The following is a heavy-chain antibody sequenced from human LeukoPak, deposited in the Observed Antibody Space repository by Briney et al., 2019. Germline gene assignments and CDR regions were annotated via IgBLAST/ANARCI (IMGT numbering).Heavy chain of an antibody. Sequence: GESLKISCKGSGYSFTSYWIGWVRQMPGKGLEWMGIIYPGDSDARYSLSFQGQVTISADKSISTAYLQWSSLKASDTAIYYCARRRDLYSGSYYPFDYWGQGTLVTVSS. V-gene: IGHV5-51*01. CDR2: IYPGDSDA. J-gene: IGHJ4*02. CDR3: ARRRDLYSGSYYPFDY. D-gene: IGHD1-26*01. CDR1: GYSFTSYW.